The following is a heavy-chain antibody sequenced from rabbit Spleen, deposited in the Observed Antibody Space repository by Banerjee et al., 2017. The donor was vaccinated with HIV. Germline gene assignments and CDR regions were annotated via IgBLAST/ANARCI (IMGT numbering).Heavy chain of an antibody. CDR2: IYGGSSADT. J-gene: IGHJ4*01. CDR1: GVSFSDKDV. D-gene: IGHD2-1*01. CDR3: ARGVYDDYDTYYFDL. Sequence: QEQLVESGGGLVQPEGSLTLTCKASGVSFSDKDVMCWVRQAPGKGLEWIACIYGGSSADTDYANWTKGRFTISRTSSTTVTLQMTSLTAADTATYFCARGVYDDYDTYYFDLWGQGTLVTVS. V-gene: IGHV1S45*01.